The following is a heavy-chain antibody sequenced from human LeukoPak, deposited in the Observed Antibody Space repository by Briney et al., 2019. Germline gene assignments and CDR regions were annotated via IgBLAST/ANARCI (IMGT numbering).Heavy chain of an antibody. J-gene: IGHJ2*01. CDR3: TRDPWYFDL. Sequence: GGSLRLSCTASGFTFGDYAMSWVRQAPGKGLGWVGFIRSKAYGGTTEHAASVKGRFTISRDDSKSIAYLQMNSLKTEDTAVYYCTRDPWYFDLWGRGTLVTVSS. CDR2: IRSKAYGGTT. V-gene: IGHV3-49*04. CDR1: GFTFGDYA.